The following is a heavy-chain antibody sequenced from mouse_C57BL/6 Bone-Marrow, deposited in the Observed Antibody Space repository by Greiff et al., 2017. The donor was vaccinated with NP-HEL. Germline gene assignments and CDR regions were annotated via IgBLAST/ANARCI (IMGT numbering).Heavy chain of an antibody. J-gene: IGHJ4*01. CDR3: ARGRITEAMDY. CDR1: GFSLTSYG. V-gene: IGHV2-2*01. Sequence: QVQLQQSGPGLVQPSQSLSITCTVSGFSLTSYGVHWVRQSPGKGLEWLGVIWSGGSTDYNAAFISRLSISKDNSKSQVFFKMNSLQADDTAIYYCARGRITEAMDYWGQGTSVTVSS. CDR2: IWSGGST. D-gene: IGHD2-4*01.